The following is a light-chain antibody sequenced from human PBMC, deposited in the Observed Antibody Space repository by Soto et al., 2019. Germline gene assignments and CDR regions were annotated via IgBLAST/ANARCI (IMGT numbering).Light chain of an antibody. Sequence: QSALTQPPSASGSPGQSVTISCTGTSSDVGGYNYVSWYQQHPGKAPKFIIYGVSKRPSGVPDRFSGSKSGNTASLTVSGLQAEDEADYYRSSYEGNNNYVFGTGTKVTVL. CDR3: SSYEGNNNYV. V-gene: IGLV2-8*01. CDR2: GVS. CDR1: SSDVGGYNY. J-gene: IGLJ1*01.